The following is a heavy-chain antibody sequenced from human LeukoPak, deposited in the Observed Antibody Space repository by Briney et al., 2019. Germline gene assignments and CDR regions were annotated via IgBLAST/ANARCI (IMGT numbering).Heavy chain of an antibody. CDR1: GFTFSSYA. D-gene: IGHD1-1*01. V-gene: IGHV3-30-3*01. CDR3: ARLTSGVTTFVY. J-gene: IGHJ4*02. CDR2: ISYDGSNK. Sequence: GGSLRLSCAASGFTFSSYAMHWVRQAPGKGLEWVAVISYDGSNKYYADSVKGRFTISRDNSKNTLYLQMNGLRAEDTAVYYCARLTSGVTTFVYWGQGTLVTVSS.